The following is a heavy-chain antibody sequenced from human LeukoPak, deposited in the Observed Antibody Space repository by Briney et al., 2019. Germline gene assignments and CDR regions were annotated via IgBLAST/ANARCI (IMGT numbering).Heavy chain of an antibody. CDR1: GYTFTGYY. Sequence: ASVNVSCKASGYTFTGYYIHWVRQAPGQGPEWMGWINPKSGGTDFAQNLQGRVTMTRDTSISTAYMELSRLRSDDTAVYYCAREEVDYGASFAHWGQGTLVTVSS. J-gene: IGHJ4*02. D-gene: IGHD4-17*01. V-gene: IGHV1-2*02. CDR2: INPKSGGT. CDR3: AREEVDYGASFAH.